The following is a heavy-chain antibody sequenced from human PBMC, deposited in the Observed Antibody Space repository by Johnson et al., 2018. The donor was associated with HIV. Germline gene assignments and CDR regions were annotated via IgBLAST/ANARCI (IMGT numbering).Heavy chain of an antibody. Sequence: QVQLVESGGGVVQPGGSLRLSCAASAFTFSSYAIHWVRQAPGKGLEWVAFIHYDGNNNYYADSVKGRFTISRDNSKNTLYLQMNSLRAEDTAVYYCAKDLSSGWYHAFDILGQGTMVTVSS. CDR3: AKDLSSGWYHAFDI. CDR1: AFTFSSYA. J-gene: IGHJ3*02. CDR2: IHYDGNNN. V-gene: IGHV3-30*02. D-gene: IGHD6-19*01.